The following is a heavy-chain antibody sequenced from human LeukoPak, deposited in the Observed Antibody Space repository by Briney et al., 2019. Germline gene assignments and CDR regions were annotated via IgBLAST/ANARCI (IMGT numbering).Heavy chain of an antibody. CDR2: INPNSGGP. Sequence: ASVKVSCKASGYTFTGYYKHWVRQAPGQGLEWMGWINPNSGGPNYAQKFQGRVTMTRDTSISTAYMELSRLRSDDTAVYYCARDVKGDIAVAADYWGQGTLVTVFS. CDR1: GYTFTGYY. CDR3: ARDVKGDIAVAADY. V-gene: IGHV1-2*02. J-gene: IGHJ4*02. D-gene: IGHD6-19*01.